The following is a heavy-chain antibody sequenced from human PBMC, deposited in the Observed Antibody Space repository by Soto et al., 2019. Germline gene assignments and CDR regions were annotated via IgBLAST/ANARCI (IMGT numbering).Heavy chain of an antibody. Sequence: SETLSLTCTVSGGSISRYYWGWIRQPPGKGLEWLGYIYYSGSTNYNPSLKSRVTISVDTSKNQFSLKLSSVTAADTAVYYCARWELAYYYGMDVWGQGTTVTVSS. CDR2: IYYSGST. CDR1: GGSISRYY. J-gene: IGHJ6*02. CDR3: ARWELAYYYGMDV. V-gene: IGHV4-59*01. D-gene: IGHD1-26*01.